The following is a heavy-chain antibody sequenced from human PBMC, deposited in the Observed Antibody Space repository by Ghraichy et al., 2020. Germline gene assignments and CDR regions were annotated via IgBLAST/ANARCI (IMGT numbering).Heavy chain of an antibody. V-gene: IGHV3-23*01. CDR1: GFTFSSYA. CDR2: NNNMGT. CDR3: AKDMFAWEIIHGTHFYY. Sequence: GESLNISCAASGFTFSSYAMTWVRQAPGKGLEWVSVNNNMGTYYADSVTGRFTISRDNSQNTLYLQMNSLRAEDTAVYYWAKDMFAWEIIHGTHFYYWVQGTLVTGSS. J-gene: IGHJ4*02. D-gene: IGHD3-10*02.